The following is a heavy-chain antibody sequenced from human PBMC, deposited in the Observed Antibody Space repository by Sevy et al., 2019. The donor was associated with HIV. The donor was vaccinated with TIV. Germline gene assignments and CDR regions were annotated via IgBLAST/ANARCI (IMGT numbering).Heavy chain of an antibody. Sequence: SETLSLTCAVSGGSISSSNWWSWVRQPPGKGLEWIGEIYHSGSTNYNPSLKSRVTISVDKSKNQFSLKLSSVTAADTAGYYCARTPTYYYDSSGYQNYYYYGMDVWGQGTTVTVSS. J-gene: IGHJ6*02. V-gene: IGHV4-4*02. CDR3: ARTPTYYYDSSGYQNYYYYGMDV. D-gene: IGHD3-22*01. CDR2: IYHSGST. CDR1: GGSISSSNW.